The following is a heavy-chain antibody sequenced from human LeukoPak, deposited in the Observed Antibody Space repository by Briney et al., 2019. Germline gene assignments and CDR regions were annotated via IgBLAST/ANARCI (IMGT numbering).Heavy chain of an antibody. J-gene: IGHJ4*02. CDR3: ARDKIVGATHFDY. D-gene: IGHD1-26*01. CDR2: ISSGGDSI. V-gene: IGHV3-11*04. CDR1: GITFSDHY. Sequence: PGGSLRLSCAASGITFSDHYMSWIRQAPGKGLEWLSYISSGGDSIYYADSVKGRFTISGDNAKNSVSLQMNSLRAEDTAVYYCARDKIVGATHFDYWGQGALVTVSS.